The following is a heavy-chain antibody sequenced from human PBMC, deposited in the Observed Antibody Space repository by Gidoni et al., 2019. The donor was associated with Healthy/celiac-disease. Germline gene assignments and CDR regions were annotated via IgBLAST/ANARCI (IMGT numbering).Heavy chain of an antibody. CDR3: ARDYGDYDPLDY. Sequence: QVQLVESGGGVVQPGRSLRLSCAAAGFTFSSYAMHWVRQAPGKGLEWVAVISYDGSNKYYADSVKGRFTISRDNSKNTLYLQMNSLRAEDTAVYYCARDYGDYDPLDYWGQGTLVTVSS. CDR1: GFTFSSYA. D-gene: IGHD4-17*01. V-gene: IGHV3-30*04. J-gene: IGHJ4*02. CDR2: ISYDGSNK.